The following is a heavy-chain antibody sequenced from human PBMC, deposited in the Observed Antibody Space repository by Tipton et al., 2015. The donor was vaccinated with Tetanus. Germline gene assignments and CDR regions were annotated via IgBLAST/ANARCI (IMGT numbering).Heavy chain of an antibody. CDR2: IHYTGST. D-gene: IGHD4-17*01. J-gene: IGHJ4*02. V-gene: IGHV4-59*01. Sequence: TLSLTCTVSGDSINNYYWSWIRQPPGKGLEWIGYIHYTGSTDYNPSLRSRVTISIDTSENQFSLYLSTVTAADTAVYYCARAIPSGDYFDYWGQGSLVPVSS. CDR1: GDSINNYY. CDR3: ARAIPSGDYFDY.